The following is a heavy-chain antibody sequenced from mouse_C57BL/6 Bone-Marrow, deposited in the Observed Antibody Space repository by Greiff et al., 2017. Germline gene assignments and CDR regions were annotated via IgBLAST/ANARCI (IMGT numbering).Heavy chain of an antibody. CDR1: GFNIKDDY. CDR3: TTGLRRGGYAMDY. Sequence: VQLQQSGAELVRPGASVKLSCTASGFNIKDDYMHWVKQRPEQGLAWIGWIDPENGDTEYASKFQGKATITADTSSNTAYLQLSSLTSEDTAVXYCTTGLRRGGYAMDYWGQGTSGTVSA. D-gene: IGHD2-2*01. J-gene: IGHJ4*01. CDR2: IDPENGDT. V-gene: IGHV14-4*01.